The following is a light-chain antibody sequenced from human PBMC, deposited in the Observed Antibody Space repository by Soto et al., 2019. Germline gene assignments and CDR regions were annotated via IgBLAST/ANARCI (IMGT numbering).Light chain of an antibody. Sequence: EIVMTQSPATLSLSPGHRATLSCRASQDITTLLVWYQHRPGKAPRVLIYDASRRERGVPARFSGRGSGTDFTLTISSLEPEDFATYYCQQYNAFPPTFGGGTKVDIK. V-gene: IGKV1-12*01. CDR3: QQYNAFPPT. CDR2: DAS. CDR1: QDITTL. J-gene: IGKJ4*01.